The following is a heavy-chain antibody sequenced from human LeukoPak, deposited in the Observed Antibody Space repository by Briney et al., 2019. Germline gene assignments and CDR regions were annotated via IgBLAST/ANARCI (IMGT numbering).Heavy chain of an antibody. V-gene: IGHV3-30*02. CDR2: IWYDGSNK. D-gene: IGHD3-10*01. Sequence: PGGSLRLSCAASGFTFSSYGMHWVRQAPGKGLEWVAFIWYDGSNKYYADHVKSRFTISRDNSKNTLYLQMNSLRAEETAVYYCAKDSGSGSYVVYWGQGTLVTVSS. CDR3: AKDSGSGSYVVY. J-gene: IGHJ4*02. CDR1: GFTFSSYG.